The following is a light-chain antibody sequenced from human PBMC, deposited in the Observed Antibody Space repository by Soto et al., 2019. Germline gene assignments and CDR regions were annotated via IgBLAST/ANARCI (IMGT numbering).Light chain of an antibody. CDR3: HQYTTSPFT. CDR1: QSVGSNY. V-gene: IGKV3-20*01. Sequence: EIVLTQSPGTLSLSPGERATLYCRASQSVGSNYLAWYQQKPGQAPMVLIYGASSRATGIPDRFSGSGSGAAFTLTISRLEPEDFAVYYCHQYTTSPFTFGPGTKVDIK. CDR2: GAS. J-gene: IGKJ3*01.